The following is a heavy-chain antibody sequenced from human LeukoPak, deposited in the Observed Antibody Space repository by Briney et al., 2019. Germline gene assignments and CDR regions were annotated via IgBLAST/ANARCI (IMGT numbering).Heavy chain of an antibody. Sequence: GGSLRLSCAASGFTFNTYWMSWVRQAPGKGLEWVANIKHDGSEKYYVDSVKGRFTISRDNAKNSLYLQMNSLRAEDTAVYYCARGVSVPGCWGQGTLVTVSS. CDR2: IKHDGSEK. CDR1: GFTFNTYW. J-gene: IGHJ4*02. CDR3: ARGVSVPGC. V-gene: IGHV3-7*01. D-gene: IGHD6-19*01.